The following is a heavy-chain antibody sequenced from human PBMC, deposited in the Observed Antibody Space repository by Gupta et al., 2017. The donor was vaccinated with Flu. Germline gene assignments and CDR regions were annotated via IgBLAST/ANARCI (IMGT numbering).Heavy chain of an antibody. CDR3: ARDGVRPVLKDRLTASSSVRKRHGDD. J-gene: IGHJ4*02. V-gene: IGHV1-2*02. CDR1: GYTFTDYY. Sequence: QVQLVQSGAEVREPGASVKVSCQTSGYTFTDYYIPWVRQVPGQGLQWMGWINPERGGIKYTERFEGRGTMTRDTSVSTAYLHVGSLTSADTAVYYWARDGVRPVLKDRLTASSSVRKRHGDDWGQGTRVTVSS. D-gene: IGHD3-3*01. CDR2: INPERGGI.